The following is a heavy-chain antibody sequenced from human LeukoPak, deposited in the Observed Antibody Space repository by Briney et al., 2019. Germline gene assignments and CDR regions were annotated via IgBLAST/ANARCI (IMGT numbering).Heavy chain of an antibody. Sequence: GGSLRLSCAASGFTFSSYAMTWVRQAPGKGLEGVSSLDASGGSTYYADSVKGRFTISRDNSKNTLHLQMNRLTVNDTAVYYCAKARVEEYQLLDSFDIWGRGTMVTVSS. CDR1: GFTFSSYA. CDR2: LDASGGST. D-gene: IGHD2-2*01. J-gene: IGHJ3*02. CDR3: AKARVEEYQLLDSFDI. V-gene: IGHV3-23*01.